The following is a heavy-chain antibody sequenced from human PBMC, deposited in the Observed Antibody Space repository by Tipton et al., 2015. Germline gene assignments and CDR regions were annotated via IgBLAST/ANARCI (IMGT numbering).Heavy chain of an antibody. CDR3: ARAQGSAAPFDY. J-gene: IGHJ4*02. Sequence: TLSLTCTVSGGSISSYYWSWIRQPPGKGLEWIGYKYSSGSTNYNSSLKSRLTFSEATSKRQFSLKLTSVTAADTAVYFCARAQGSAAPFDYWGQGTLVTVSS. D-gene: IGHD6-13*01. CDR2: KYSSGST. CDR1: GGSISSYY. V-gene: IGHV4-59*01.